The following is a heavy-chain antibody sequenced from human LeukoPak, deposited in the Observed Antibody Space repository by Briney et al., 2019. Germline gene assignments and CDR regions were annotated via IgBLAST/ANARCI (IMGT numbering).Heavy chain of an antibody. V-gene: IGHV3-23*01. CDR3: AKDRESGYAPYDMDV. CDR2: ISGSGGST. Sequence: GGSLRLSCAASGFTFSSYAMSWVRQAPGKGLEWVSAISGSGGSTYYADSVMGRFTISRDNSKNTLSLHMNSLRAEDTAIYYCAKDRESGYAPYDMDVWGRGTTVTVSS. J-gene: IGHJ6*02. CDR1: GFTFSSYA. D-gene: IGHD5-12*01.